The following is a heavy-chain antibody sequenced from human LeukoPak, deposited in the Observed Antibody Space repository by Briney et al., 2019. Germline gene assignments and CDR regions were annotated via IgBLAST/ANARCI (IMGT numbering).Heavy chain of an antibody. Sequence: PGESLKISCQASGYDFTTKWIGWVRQMPGNGLEWMGIIYPSDSDTRYSPSFQGQVTFSVDKSINTAYLQWSSLKASDTAMYYCAKRGIAWADHQYDCWGQGTLVTVSS. J-gene: IGHJ4*02. D-gene: IGHD3-16*02. CDR2: IYPSDSDT. CDR1: GYDFTTKW. CDR3: AKRGIAWADHQYDC. V-gene: IGHV5-51*01.